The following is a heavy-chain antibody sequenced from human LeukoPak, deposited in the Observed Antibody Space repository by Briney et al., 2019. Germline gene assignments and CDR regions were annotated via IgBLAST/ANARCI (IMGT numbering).Heavy chain of an antibody. J-gene: IGHJ3*02. Sequence: QSGGSLRLSCAVSGFGVHTFAMSWVRQAPGKGLEWVSVISGGGDTTFYSDSVKGRFTISRDNSKNTLYLQMNSLRAEDTAVYYCAKDKPIIVIPTAVDAFDIWGQGTVVTVSS. V-gene: IGHV3-23*01. CDR3: AKDKPIIVIPTAVDAFDI. D-gene: IGHD2-2*01. CDR2: ISGGGDTT. CDR1: GFGVHTFA.